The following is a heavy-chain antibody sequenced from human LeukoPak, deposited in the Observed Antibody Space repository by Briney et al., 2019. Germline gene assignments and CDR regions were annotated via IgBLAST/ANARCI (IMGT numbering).Heavy chain of an antibody. J-gene: IGHJ4*02. V-gene: IGHV3-48*03. CDR1: GFTFSSYE. CDR2: ISSSGSAI. CDR3: ARKGDYHDY. Sequence: GGSLRLSCAASGFTFSSYEMNWVRQAPGKGLEWVSFISSSGSAIHYADSVKGRFTISRDNAKNSLYLQMNSLRDEDTAVYYCARKGDYHDYWGQGTLVTVSS.